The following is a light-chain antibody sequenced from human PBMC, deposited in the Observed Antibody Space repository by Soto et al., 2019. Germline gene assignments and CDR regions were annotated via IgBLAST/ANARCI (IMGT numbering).Light chain of an antibody. Sequence: EIVMTQSPATLSVSPGERATLSCRASQSVSSNLAWYQQKPGQAPRLLIYGASTRATDIPGRFSGSGSGTEFTPPNSILQSEDFSVYYWQQYNNWPLFTFGPGTKVDIK. CDR1: QSVSSN. CDR3: QQYNNWPLFT. V-gene: IGKV3-15*01. J-gene: IGKJ3*01. CDR2: GAS.